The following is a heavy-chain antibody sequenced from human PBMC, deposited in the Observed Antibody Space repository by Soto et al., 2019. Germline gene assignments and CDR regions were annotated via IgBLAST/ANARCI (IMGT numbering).Heavy chain of an antibody. V-gene: IGHV3-23*01. J-gene: IGHJ6*02. CDR1: GFTFSSYA. D-gene: IGHD2-2*01. Sequence: PGGSLRLSCAASGFTFSSYAMSWFRQAPGKGLEWVSAISGSGGSTYYADSVKGRFTISRDNSKNTLYLQMNSLRAEDTAVYYCAKVPAALPYYYYGMDVWGQGTTVTVSS. CDR3: AKVPAALPYYYYGMDV. CDR2: ISGSGGST.